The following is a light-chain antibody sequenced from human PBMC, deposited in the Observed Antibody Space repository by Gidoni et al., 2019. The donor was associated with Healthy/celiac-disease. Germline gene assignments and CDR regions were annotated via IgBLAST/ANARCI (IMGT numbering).Light chain of an antibody. J-gene: IGKJ1*01. CDR2: GAS. Sequence: EIVMTQSPATLSVSTGERATLSCRASQSVSSYLAWYQQKPGQAPRLLIYGASTRATGIPARFSGSGSGTEFTLTISSLQSEDFAVYYCQQYNNWPRTFGQGTKVEIK. V-gene: IGKV3-15*01. CDR3: QQYNNWPRT. CDR1: QSVSSY.